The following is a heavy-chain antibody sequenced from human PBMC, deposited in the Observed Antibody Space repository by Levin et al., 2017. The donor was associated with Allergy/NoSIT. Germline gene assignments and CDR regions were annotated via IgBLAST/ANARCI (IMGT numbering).Heavy chain of an antibody. V-gene: IGHV4-30-2*01. CDR2: IYLSGST. Sequence: PSETLSLTCAVSGGSISSGGYSWSWIRQPPGKGLEWIGNIYLSGSTNDNPSLKSRVTMSVNRSKNQFSLKLSYVTAADTAVYYCARVAGYSYGYYFGYGGPGTLVTVSS. D-gene: IGHD5-18*01. CDR3: ARVAGYSYGYYFGY. CDR1: GGSISSGGYS. J-gene: IGHJ4*02.